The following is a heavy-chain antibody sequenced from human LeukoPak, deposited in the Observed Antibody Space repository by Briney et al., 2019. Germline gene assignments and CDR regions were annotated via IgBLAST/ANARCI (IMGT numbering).Heavy chain of an antibody. D-gene: IGHD3-3*01. V-gene: IGHV4-39*01. J-gene: IGHJ4*02. CDR3: ARPRRYYDFWSGYYLVD. Sequence: SETLSLTCTVSGGSISSSSYYWGWIRQPPGKGLEWIGSIYYSGSTYHNPSLKSRVTISVDTSKNQFSLKLSSVTAADTAVYYCARPRRYYDFWSGYYLVDWGQGTLVTVSS. CDR1: GGSISSSSYY. CDR2: IYYSGST.